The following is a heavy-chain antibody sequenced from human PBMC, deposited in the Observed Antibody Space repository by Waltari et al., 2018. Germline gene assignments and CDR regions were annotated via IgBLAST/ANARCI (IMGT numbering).Heavy chain of an antibody. CDR3: ARHEMIYNYYDMDV. V-gene: IGHV4-39*01. CDR1: GGSISRNAYY. J-gene: IGHJ6*02. CDR2: ISYSWTT. Sequence: QLRLQESGPGLVKPSETLSLICSVSGGSISRNAYYWGWVRQPPGQGLEWIGSISYSWTTYYNPTLKSRVTISVDRSKNQVSLKLSSVTAADTAVYSGARHEMIYNYYDMDVWGQGTTVTVSS. D-gene: IGHD3-22*01.